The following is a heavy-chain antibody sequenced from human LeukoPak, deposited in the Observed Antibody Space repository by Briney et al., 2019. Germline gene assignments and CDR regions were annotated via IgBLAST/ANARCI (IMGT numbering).Heavy chain of an antibody. D-gene: IGHD4-17*01. V-gene: IGHV3-23*01. J-gene: IGHJ4*02. Sequence: GGSLRLSCAASGFTFSNYAMNWVRQAPGKGLEWVSIISGSGGSTYYADSVKGRFTISRDNSKNTLYLQMNSLRAEDTAVYYCAREAVTRNYFDYWGQGTLVTVSS. CDR1: GFTFSNYA. CDR3: AREAVTRNYFDY. CDR2: ISGSGGST.